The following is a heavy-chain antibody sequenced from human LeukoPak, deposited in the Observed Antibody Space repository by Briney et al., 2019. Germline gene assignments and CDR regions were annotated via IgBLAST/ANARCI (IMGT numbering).Heavy chain of an antibody. D-gene: IGHD1-26*01. Sequence: PGGSLRLSCVASGFNYNTYWMSWVRQAPGKGLEWVANIKQDGSEKNYVDSVKGRFTISRDNAKNSLYLQMNSLRAEDTAIYYCTRDYRGTFDCWGQGTLVTVSS. V-gene: IGHV3-7*03. CDR3: TRDYRGTFDC. CDR2: IKQDGSEK. J-gene: IGHJ4*02. CDR1: GFNYNTYW.